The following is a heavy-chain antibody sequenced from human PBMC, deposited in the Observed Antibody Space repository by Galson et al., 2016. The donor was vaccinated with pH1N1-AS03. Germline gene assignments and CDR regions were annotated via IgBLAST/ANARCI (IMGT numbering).Heavy chain of an antibody. D-gene: IGHD6-13*01. Sequence: QSGAEVKKPGESLKVSCKGPGYSFARYWIGWVRQMPGKGLEWMGVIYPGDSDTRYSPSFQGLVTISVDKTFNTAYLQWGSLEASDTAMYYCARDAGTDYFDHWGQGTLVTVPS. J-gene: IGHJ4*02. CDR2: IYPGDSDT. V-gene: IGHV5-51*01. CDR3: ARDAGTDYFDH. CDR1: GYSFARYW.